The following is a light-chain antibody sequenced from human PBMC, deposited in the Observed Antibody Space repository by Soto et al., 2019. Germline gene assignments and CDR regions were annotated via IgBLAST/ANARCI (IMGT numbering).Light chain of an antibody. CDR3: QQHGSSGYT. Sequence: EIVLTQSPGTLSLSPGERATLSCRACQSVSSSYLTWYQQKPGQAPRLLIDGASSRATGIPDGFSGSGSGTDFTLTISRLEPEDFAVYYCQQHGSSGYTVGQGTKLEIK. V-gene: IGKV3-20*01. CDR2: GAS. J-gene: IGKJ2*01. CDR1: QSVSSSY.